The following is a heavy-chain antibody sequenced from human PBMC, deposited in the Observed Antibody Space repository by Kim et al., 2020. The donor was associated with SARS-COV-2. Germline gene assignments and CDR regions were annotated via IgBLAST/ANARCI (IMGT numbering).Heavy chain of an antibody. Sequence: ASVKVSCKASGYTFTGYYMHWVRQAPGQGLEWMGWINPNSGGTNYAQKFQGRVTMTRDTSISTAYMELSRLRSDDTAVYYCARGGVGYSYGKSPYYYYGMDVWGQGTTVTVSS. V-gene: IGHV1-2*02. CDR2: INPNSGGT. CDR1: GYTFTGYY. CDR3: ARGGVGYSYGKSPYYYYGMDV. D-gene: IGHD5-18*01. J-gene: IGHJ6*02.